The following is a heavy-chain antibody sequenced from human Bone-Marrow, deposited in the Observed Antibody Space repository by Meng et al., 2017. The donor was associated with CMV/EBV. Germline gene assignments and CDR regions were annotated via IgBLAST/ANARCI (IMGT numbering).Heavy chain of an antibody. CDR2: SNAGNGNT. D-gene: IGHD6-13*01. J-gene: IGHJ4*02. Sequence: ASVKVSCKASGYTFTSYAMHWVRQAPGQRLEWMGWSNAGNGNTKYSQEFRGRVTITRDTSISTAYMELSSLTYDDTAVYYCVREYISSWFDYWGQGSLVTVSS. CDR3: VREYISSWFDY. CDR1: GYTFTSYA. V-gene: IGHV1-3*02.